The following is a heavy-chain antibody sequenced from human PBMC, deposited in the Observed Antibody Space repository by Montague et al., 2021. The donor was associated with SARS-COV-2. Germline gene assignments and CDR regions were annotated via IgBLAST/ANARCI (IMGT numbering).Heavy chain of an antibody. CDR1: GGSFSFYY. V-gene: IGHV4-34*04. CDR2: VNHRGST. Sequence: SETLSLTCGVDGGSFSFYYWSWIRQPPGQGLEWMWEVNHRGSTNNYPSLNTRGTISIDTATNQFYLTLSPVTAADTAADYCERGQEVYDNNGDLNYWGQGTLVTVSS. CDR3: ERGQEVYDNNGDLNY. D-gene: IGHD3-22*01. J-gene: IGHJ4*02.